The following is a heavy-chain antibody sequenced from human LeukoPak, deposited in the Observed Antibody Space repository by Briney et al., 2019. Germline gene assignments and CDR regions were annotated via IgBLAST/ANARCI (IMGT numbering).Heavy chain of an antibody. CDR3: ARPPYRGVAAAGGWYFGL. CDR2: INYSGYT. D-gene: IGHD6-13*01. V-gene: IGHV4-59*12. J-gene: IGHJ2*01. Sequence: SETLSLTCTVSGGSISTYYWSWIRQPPGKGLEWVGYINYSGYTDYNPSLKSRVTISVDTSKTQFSLKLTSVTAADMAVYYCARPPYRGVAAAGGWYFGLWGRGTLVTVSS. CDR1: GGSISTYY.